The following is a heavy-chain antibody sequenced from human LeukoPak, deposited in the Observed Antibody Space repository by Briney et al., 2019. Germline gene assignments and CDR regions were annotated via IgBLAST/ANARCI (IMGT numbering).Heavy chain of an antibody. CDR2: INHSGST. Sequence: PSETLSLTCAVYGGSFSGYYWSWIRQPPGKGLEWIGEINHSGSTNYNPSLKSRVTISVDTSKNQFSLKLSSVTAADTAVYYCARGLRARGYVWGSYRFSLFDYWGQGTLVTVSS. V-gene: IGHV4-34*01. CDR1: GGSFSGYY. CDR3: ARGLRARGYVWGSYRFSLFDY. J-gene: IGHJ4*02. D-gene: IGHD3-16*02.